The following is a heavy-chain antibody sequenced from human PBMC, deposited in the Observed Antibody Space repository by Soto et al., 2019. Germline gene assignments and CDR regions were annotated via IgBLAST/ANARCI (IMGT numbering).Heavy chain of an antibody. Sequence: PVESMKISWKGSGYSFTSYCIGWVRQMPGKGLEWMGIIYPGDSDTRYSPSFQGQVTISADKSISTAYLQWSSLKASDTAMYYCARWVRGRGIEVGYFDYWGQGTLVTVSS. V-gene: IGHV5-51*01. D-gene: IGHD6-19*01. CDR3: ARWVRGRGIEVGYFDY. CDR1: GYSFTSYC. J-gene: IGHJ4*02. CDR2: IYPGDSDT.